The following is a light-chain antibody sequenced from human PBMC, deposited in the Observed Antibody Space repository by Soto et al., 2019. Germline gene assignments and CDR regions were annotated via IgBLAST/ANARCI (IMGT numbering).Light chain of an antibody. CDR1: QGISTW. CDR2: AAS. CDR3: QQTNSFPLS. V-gene: IGKV1-12*01. J-gene: IGKJ4*01. Sequence: DLQMTQSPSSVSASVGDRVTITCRASQGISTWVAWYQQKPGEAPKLLILAASILKSGVPSRFSGSGSGTDFSLTISSLQPEDFATYFCQQTNSFPLSFGGGTKVEIK.